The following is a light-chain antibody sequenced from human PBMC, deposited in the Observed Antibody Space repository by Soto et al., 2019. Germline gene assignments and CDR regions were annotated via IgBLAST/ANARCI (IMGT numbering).Light chain of an antibody. Sequence: DIQMTQSPSTLSASVGDRVTITCRASQSISSWLAWYQQKPGKAPKLLIYDASSLESGFPSRFSGSGSGTEFTLTISSLQPDDCATYYCQQYNSYPGTFGQGPKVEIK. CDR1: QSISSW. J-gene: IGKJ1*01. V-gene: IGKV1-5*01. CDR3: QQYNSYPGT. CDR2: DAS.